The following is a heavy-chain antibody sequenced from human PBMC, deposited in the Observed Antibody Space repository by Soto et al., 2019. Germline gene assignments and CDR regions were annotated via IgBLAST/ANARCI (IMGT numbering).Heavy chain of an antibody. D-gene: IGHD3-10*01. Sequence: QVQLVQSGAEVKKPGASVKVACKASGYSFNSYYMHWVRQAPGQGPEWMGVINPSGASTSYAQKFKGRVTMTRDTSPSTVYMELSSMRSEDTALYYCASDYNAYQRQHVFDIWGQGTLVTGSS. J-gene: IGHJ3*02. CDR2: INPSGAST. CDR3: ASDYNAYQRQHVFDI. CDR1: GYSFNSYY. V-gene: IGHV1-46*02.